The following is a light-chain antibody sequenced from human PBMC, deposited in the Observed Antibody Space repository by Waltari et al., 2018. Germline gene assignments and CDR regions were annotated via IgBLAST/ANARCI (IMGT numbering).Light chain of an antibody. CDR3: ASCTDTIQPVV. J-gene: IGLJ2*01. CDR1: SRDIGLSKC. Sequence: SALPQPASVSASAGQSTTISGTGTSRDIGLSKCVSWYTLHPSEAPTLLLLRVNARPPGVSNRFSGSKSGNTASLTISGRQGDEEAAYFCASCTDTIQPVVFGGGTKLTVL. V-gene: IGLV2-14*01. CDR2: RVN.